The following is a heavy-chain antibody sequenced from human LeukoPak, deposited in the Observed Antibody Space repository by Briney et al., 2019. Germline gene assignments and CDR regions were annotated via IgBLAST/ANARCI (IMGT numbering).Heavy chain of an antibody. CDR3: ARQGPLGYCSSPSCFPSFDY. CDR1: GYNFTNYW. V-gene: IGHV5-51*01. Sequence: GESLKISCKGSGYNFTNYWIAWVRPMPGKGLGWMGIIYPGDSDTRYSPSFQGQVTISTDKSISTAYLQGSSLKASDTAIYYCARQGPLGYCSSPSCFPSFDYWGQGTLVTVSS. D-gene: IGHD2-2*01. J-gene: IGHJ4*02. CDR2: IYPGDSDT.